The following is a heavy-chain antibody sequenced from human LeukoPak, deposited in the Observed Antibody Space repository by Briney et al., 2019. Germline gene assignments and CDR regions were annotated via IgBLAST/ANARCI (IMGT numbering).Heavy chain of an antibody. D-gene: IGHD3-22*01. CDR1: SGSISSSSYY. Sequence: PSETLSLTCTVSSGSISSSSYYWGWIRQPPGKGLEWIGNIYYSGSTHYNPSLKSRVTISVDTSKNQFSLKLSSVTAADTAVYYCARQGHHSTGYYAGVFDVFDIWGQGTMVTVSS. CDR3: ARQGHHSTGYYAGVFDVFDI. CDR2: IYYSGST. J-gene: IGHJ3*02. V-gene: IGHV4-39*01.